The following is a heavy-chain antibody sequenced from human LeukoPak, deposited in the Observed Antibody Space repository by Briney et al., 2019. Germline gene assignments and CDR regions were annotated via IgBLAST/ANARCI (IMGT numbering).Heavy chain of an antibody. Sequence: GGSLRLSCAASGFTFSSYSMNWVRQAPGKGLEWVSYISSSSSTIYYADSVKGRFTVSRDNSKNTLYLQMNNLRAEDTALYYCAKNQWELTDWGQGTLVTVSS. CDR2: ISSSSSTI. V-gene: IGHV3-48*01. CDR1: GFTFSSYS. CDR3: AKNQWELTD. J-gene: IGHJ4*02. D-gene: IGHD1-26*01.